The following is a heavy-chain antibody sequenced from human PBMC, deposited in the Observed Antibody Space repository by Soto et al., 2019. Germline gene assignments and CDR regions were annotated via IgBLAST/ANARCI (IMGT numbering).Heavy chain of an antibody. CDR3: AREGASSYASRHFDN. J-gene: IGHJ4*02. CDR1: GGSIFSYY. D-gene: IGHD3-16*01. V-gene: IGHV4-4*07. CDR2: IYGSGGT. Sequence: QVQLQESGPGLVKASETLSLTCTVSGGSIFSYYWSWIRQPAGKGLEWIARIYGSGGTNYNPSLKSRVTMSLDTSKNKFPLRLTSVTAADTAVYYCAREGASSYASRHFDNWGPGTLVTVSS.